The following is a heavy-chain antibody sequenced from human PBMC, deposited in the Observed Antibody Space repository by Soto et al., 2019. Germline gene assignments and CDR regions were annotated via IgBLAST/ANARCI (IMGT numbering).Heavy chain of an antibody. CDR2: MSGSGDAI. V-gene: IGHV3-11*01. CDR1: GFTFSDYY. CDR3: VRGNFYYGMDV. Sequence: PGGSLRLSCTTSGFTFSDYYMTWVRQAPGKGLEWISYMSGSGDAIYYADSVKGRFTISRDNAKNSLHLEMNCLRVEDTAMYYCVRGNFYYGMDVWGQGTTVTVSS. J-gene: IGHJ6*02.